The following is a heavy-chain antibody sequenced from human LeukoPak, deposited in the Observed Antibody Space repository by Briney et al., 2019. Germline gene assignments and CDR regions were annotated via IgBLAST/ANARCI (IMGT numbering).Heavy chain of an antibody. CDR1: GFTFSSYA. J-gene: IGHJ4*02. CDR2: ISGSGGTT. CDR3: AKIGYGSGSSKRYYFDY. D-gene: IGHD3-10*01. V-gene: IGHV3-23*01. Sequence: PGGSLRLSCAASGFTFSSYAMSWVRQAPGKGLEWVSGISGSGGTTYYADSVKGRFTISRDNSKNTLYLQMNSLRAEDTAVHYCAKIGYGSGSSKRYYFDYWGQGTLVTVSS.